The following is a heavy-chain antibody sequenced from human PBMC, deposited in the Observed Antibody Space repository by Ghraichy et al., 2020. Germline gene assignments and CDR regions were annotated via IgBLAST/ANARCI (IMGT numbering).Heavy chain of an antibody. CDR2: IYSGGST. D-gene: IGHD3-3*01. Sequence: GESLNISCAASGFTVSSNYMSWVRQAPGKGLEWVSVIYSGGSTYYADSVKGRFTISRDNSKNTLYLQMNSLRAEDTAVYYCASRGGYDFWSGYYPYYYYYGMDVWGQGTTVTVSS. J-gene: IGHJ6*02. CDR1: GFTVSSNY. CDR3: ASRGGYDFWSGYYPYYYYYGMDV. V-gene: IGHV3-53*01.